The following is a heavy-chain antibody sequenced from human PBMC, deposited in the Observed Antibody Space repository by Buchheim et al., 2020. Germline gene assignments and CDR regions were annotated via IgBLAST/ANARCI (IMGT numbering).Heavy chain of an antibody. CDR1: GGSISSGDYY. Sequence: QVQLQESGPGLVKPSQTLSLTCTVSGGSISSGDYYWSWIRQPPGKGLEWIGYIYYSGSTYYNPSLKSRVTIPVDTPKNQFSLKLSSVTAADTAVYYCASLFHDYGDYYYGMDVWGQGTT. D-gene: IGHD4-17*01. V-gene: IGHV4-30-4*01. CDR3: ASLFHDYGDYYYGMDV. J-gene: IGHJ6*02. CDR2: IYYSGST.